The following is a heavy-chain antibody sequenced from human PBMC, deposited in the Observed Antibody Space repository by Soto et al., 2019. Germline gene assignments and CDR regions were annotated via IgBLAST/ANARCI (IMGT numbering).Heavy chain of an antibody. D-gene: IGHD5-12*01. CDR2: LSDSGGTT. J-gene: IGHJ3*02. Sequence: EVQLLESGGGLVQPGGSLRLSCAASGFTFSRFAMTWVRQAPGKGLQWVAGLSDSGGTTYYADSVKGRFTISRDNSKNTLFLQMNSLRAEDTAVYYCAKGARCYDYDEAFDIWGQGTMVTVSS. CDR1: GFTFSRFA. V-gene: IGHV3-23*01. CDR3: AKGARCYDYDEAFDI.